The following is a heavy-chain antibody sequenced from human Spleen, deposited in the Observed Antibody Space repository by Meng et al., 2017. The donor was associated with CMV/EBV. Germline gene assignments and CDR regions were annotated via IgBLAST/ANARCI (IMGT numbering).Heavy chain of an antibody. V-gene: IGHV4-39*07. Sequence: SETLSLTCSVSGGSISSSRYYWGWIRQPPGKGLEWIASIYYSGSAYYNPSLKSRVTISLDTSKNQFSLRLSSVTAADTAMYYCARDWLSSNPAYFYVLDVWGQGTTVTVSS. CDR1: GGSISSSRYY. CDR3: ARDWLSSNPAYFYVLDV. CDR2: IYYSGSA. J-gene: IGHJ6*02. D-gene: IGHD4-11*01.